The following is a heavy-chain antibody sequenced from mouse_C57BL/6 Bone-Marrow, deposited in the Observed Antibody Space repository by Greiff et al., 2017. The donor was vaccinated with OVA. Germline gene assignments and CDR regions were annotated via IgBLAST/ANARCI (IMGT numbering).Heavy chain of an antibody. V-gene: IGHV1-19*01. D-gene: IGHD2-2*01. J-gene: IGHJ4*01. Sequence: LKESGPVLVKPGASVKMSCKASGYTFTDYYMNWVKQSHGKSLEWIGVINPYNGGTSYNQKFKGKATLTVDKSSSTAYMELNSLTSEDSAVYYCASRWLPTMDYWGQGTSVTVSS. CDR2: INPYNGGT. CDR1: GYTFTDYY. CDR3: ASRWLPTMDY.